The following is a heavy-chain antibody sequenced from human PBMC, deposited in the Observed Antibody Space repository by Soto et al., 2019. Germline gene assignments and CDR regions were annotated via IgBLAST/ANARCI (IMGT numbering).Heavy chain of an antibody. J-gene: IGHJ4*02. Sequence: SVKVSCKASGGTFSSYAISWVRRAPGQGLEWMGGIIPIFGTANYAQKFQGRVTITADESTSTAYMELSSLRSEDTAVYYCAGGGSKTFYYFDYWGQGTLVTVSS. V-gene: IGHV1-69*13. D-gene: IGHD2-15*01. CDR2: IIPIFGTA. CDR3: AGGGSKTFYYFDY. CDR1: GGTFSSYA.